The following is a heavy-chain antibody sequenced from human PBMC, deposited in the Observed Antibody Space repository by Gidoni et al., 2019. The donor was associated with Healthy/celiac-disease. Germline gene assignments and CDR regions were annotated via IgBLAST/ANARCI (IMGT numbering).Heavy chain of an antibody. J-gene: IGHJ6*02. CDR1: GYSFTTYW. V-gene: IGHV5-51*01. CDR3: ARLPSRYNWNVDLPLDV. Sequence: EVQLVQSGAEVKKPGESLKISCKGSGYSFTTYWIGGVRQMPGKGLEWMWIIYPGDSDTIYRPSFQGQVTISADKSISTAYLQWSSLKASDTAMYYCARLPSRYNWNVDLPLDVWGQGTTVTVSS. CDR2: IYPGDSDT. D-gene: IGHD1-20*01.